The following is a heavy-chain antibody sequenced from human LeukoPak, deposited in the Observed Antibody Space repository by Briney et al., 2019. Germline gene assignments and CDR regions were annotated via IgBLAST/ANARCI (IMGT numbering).Heavy chain of an antibody. J-gene: IGHJ4*02. V-gene: IGHV4-59*12. CDR3: ARGPPPDFDC. Sequence: SETLSLTCTVSGCSISSYYWSWIRQPPGKGLGWIGYIYYSGSTNYNPSLKSRVTISVDTSKNQFSLKLSSVTAADTAVYYCARGPPPDFDCWGQGTLVTVSS. CDR2: IYYSGST. CDR1: GCSISSYY.